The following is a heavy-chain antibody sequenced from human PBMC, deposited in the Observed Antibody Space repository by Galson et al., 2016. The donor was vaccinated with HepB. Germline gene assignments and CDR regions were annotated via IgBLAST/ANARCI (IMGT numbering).Heavy chain of an antibody. V-gene: IGHV4-31*03. Sequence: TLSLTCTVSNGSIRSGGYYWSWIRQHPGKGLEWIGYIHYSGSTHTHYNPSLKSRVTISVDTSKNQFSLRLSSVTAADTAVYYCARDFLDSNYDPTGHFDLWGRGTLVTVSS. D-gene: IGHD4-11*01. CDR1: NGSIRSGGYY. CDR3: ARDFLDSNYDPTGHFDL. J-gene: IGHJ2*01. CDR2: IHYSGSTHT.